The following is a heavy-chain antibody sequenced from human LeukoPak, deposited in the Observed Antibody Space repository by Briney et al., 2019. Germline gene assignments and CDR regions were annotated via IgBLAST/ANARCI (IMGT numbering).Heavy chain of an antibody. CDR2: INPNSGGT. Sequence: ASVKVSCKASGYRFTGHYMHWVRQAPGQGPEWMGWINPNSGGTNYALKFQGRVTMTSDTSISTAYMELRRLRSDDTAVYYCVRDSSSWYRYYRGVYWGQGTLVTVSS. J-gene: IGHJ4*02. V-gene: IGHV1-2*02. D-gene: IGHD6-13*01. CDR1: GYRFTGHY. CDR3: VRDSSSWYRYYRGVY.